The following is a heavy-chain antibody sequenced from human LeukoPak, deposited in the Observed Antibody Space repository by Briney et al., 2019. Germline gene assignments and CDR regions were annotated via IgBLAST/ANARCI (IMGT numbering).Heavy chain of an antibody. CDR3: ARGDDSGYYDYFDY. CDR2: IYTGGNT. Sequence: GGSLRLSCAASGFTVDSNYLSWVRQAPGKGLEWVSTIYTGGNTYYAASVKGRFTISRDFFKNTVFLHMNSLRAEDTAMYYCARGDDSGYYDYFDYWGQGALVTVSS. CDR1: GFTVDSNY. J-gene: IGHJ4*02. V-gene: IGHV3-53*01. D-gene: IGHD3-22*01.